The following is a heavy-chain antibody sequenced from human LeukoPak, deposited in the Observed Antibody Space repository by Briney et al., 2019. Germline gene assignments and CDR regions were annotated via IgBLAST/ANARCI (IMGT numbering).Heavy chain of an antibody. CDR2: INTITGNP. V-gene: IGHV7-4-1*02. CDR1: GYTFTSYA. J-gene: IGHJ4*02. Sequence: ASVKVSCKAPGYTFTSYAMNWVRQAPGQGLEWMGWINTITGNPTYAQGFTGRFVFSLDTSVSTAYLQISSLKAEDTAVYYCAGENGSGSYYTLDYWGQGTLVTVSS. D-gene: IGHD3-10*01. CDR3: AGENGSGSYYTLDY.